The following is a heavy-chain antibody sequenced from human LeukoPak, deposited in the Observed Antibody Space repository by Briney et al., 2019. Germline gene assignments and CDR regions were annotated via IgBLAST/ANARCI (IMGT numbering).Heavy chain of an antibody. CDR2: IYYSGST. D-gene: IGHD3-22*01. V-gene: IGHV4-61*08. Sequence: SETLSPTCTVSRGSVSSGDYYWTWIRQPPGKGLEWIGYIYYSGSTNYNPSLKSRVTISVDTSKNQFSLKLSSVTAADTAVYYCARDSYYYDSSGHEPAGFDYWGQGTLVTVSS. J-gene: IGHJ4*02. CDR3: ARDSYYYDSSGHEPAGFDY. CDR1: RGSVSSGDYY.